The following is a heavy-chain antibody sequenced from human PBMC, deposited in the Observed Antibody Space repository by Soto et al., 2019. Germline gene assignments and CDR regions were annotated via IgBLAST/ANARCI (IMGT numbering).Heavy chain of an antibody. CDR2: ISPGSRYP. J-gene: IGHJ5*02. CDR3: VRGGGGGLFDP. V-gene: IGHV3-11*06. CDR1: GFTFGDSY. Sequence: GGSLRLSCAVSGFTFGDSYMSWIRQAPGKGLEWLSYISPGSRYPAYADSVKGRFTISRDNAKRSLYLQMMSLTAEDTAIYYCVRGGGGGLFDPWGQGTMVTSPQ. D-gene: IGHD2-15*01.